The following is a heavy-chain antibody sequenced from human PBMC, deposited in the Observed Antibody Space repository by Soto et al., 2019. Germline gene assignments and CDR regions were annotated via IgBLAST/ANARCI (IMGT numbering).Heavy chain of an antibody. CDR1: GGSVSSGSYY. V-gene: IGHV4-61*01. Sequence: QVQLQESGPGLVKPSETLSLTCTVSGGSVSSGSYYWSWIRQPPGKGLEWIGYIYYSGSTNYNPSLKSRVTISVATSKNQFSLKLSSVTAADTAVYYCARAGNTETGGPFDYWGQGTLVTVSS. D-gene: IGHD7-27*01. CDR2: IYYSGST. J-gene: IGHJ4*02. CDR3: ARAGNTETGGPFDY.